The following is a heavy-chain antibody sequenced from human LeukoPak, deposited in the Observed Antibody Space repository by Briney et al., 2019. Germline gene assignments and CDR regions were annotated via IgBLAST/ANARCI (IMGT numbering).Heavy chain of an antibody. J-gene: IGHJ5*02. D-gene: IGHD6-6*01. V-gene: IGHV1-24*01. CDR1: GYTLSELS. CDR2: FDPEEVEK. CDR3: ATERSVSSRSSDNWFDP. Sequence: APVKVSCKVSGYTLSELSMHWVRQAPGKGLEWMGGFDPEEVEKIYAQKFQGRVTMTEDTSTDTAYMELSSLRSEDTAVYFCATERSVSSRSSDNWFDPWGQGTLVIVSS.